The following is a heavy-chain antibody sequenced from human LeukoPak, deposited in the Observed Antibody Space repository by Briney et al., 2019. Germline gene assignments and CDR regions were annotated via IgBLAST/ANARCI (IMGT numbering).Heavy chain of an antibody. CDR2: IYYSGST. CDR1: GGSISSSSYY. D-gene: IGHD3-9*01. V-gene: IGHV4-39*07. Sequence: SETLSLTCTVSGGSISSSSYYWGWIRQPPGKGLEWIGSIYYSGSTYYNPSLKSRVTISVDTSKNQFSLKLSSVTAADTAVYYCARKDYDILTGQGYYFDYWGQGTLVTVSS. CDR3: ARKDYDILTGQGYYFDY. J-gene: IGHJ4*02.